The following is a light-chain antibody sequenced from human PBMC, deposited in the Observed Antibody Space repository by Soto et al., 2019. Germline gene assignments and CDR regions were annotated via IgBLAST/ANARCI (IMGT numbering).Light chain of an antibody. CDR2: DAS. J-gene: IGKJ3*01. CDR3: QQRSNWPPGKFT. Sequence: EIVLTQSPATLSLSPGERATLSCRASQSVSSYLAWYQQKPGQAPRLLIYDASNRATGIPARFSGSGSGTDFTLTIRSLEPEDFAVYYCQQRSNWPPGKFTFGPGPKVDIK. CDR1: QSVSSY. V-gene: IGKV3-11*01.